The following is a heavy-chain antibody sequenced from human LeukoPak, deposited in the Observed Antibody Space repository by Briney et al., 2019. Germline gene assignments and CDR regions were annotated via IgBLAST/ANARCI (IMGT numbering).Heavy chain of an antibody. J-gene: IGHJ4*02. Sequence: SVKVSCKASGSTFSSYAISCVRQAPGQGLEWMGRIIPIFGIANYAQKFQGRVTITADKSTSTAYMELSSLRSEDTAVYYCAREYDFWSGYSHWGQGTLVTVSS. V-gene: IGHV1-69*04. CDR3: AREYDFWSGYSH. CDR2: IIPIFGIA. D-gene: IGHD3-3*01. CDR1: GSTFSSYA.